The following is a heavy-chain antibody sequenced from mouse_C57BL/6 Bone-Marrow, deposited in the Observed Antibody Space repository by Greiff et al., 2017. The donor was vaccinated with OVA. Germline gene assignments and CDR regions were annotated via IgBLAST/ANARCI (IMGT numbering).Heavy chain of an antibody. CDR3: STIIASVLGFDY. CDR2: IDPESGDT. CDR1: GYNFKDDY. J-gene: IGHJ2*01. Sequence: EVQLQQSGAELVRPGASVRLSCTASGYNFKDDYMHWVKQRPEQGLEWIGWIDPESGDTEYASKFQGKATITADTSSNTAYLQLSSLISEDTAVYYCSTIIASVLGFDYWGQGTTLTVSS. D-gene: IGHD1-1*01. V-gene: IGHV14-4*01.